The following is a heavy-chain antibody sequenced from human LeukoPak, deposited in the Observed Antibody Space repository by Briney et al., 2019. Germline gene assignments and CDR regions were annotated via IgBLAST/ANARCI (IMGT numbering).Heavy chain of an antibody. J-gene: IGHJ6*02. D-gene: IGHD3-10*01. CDR2: IYSGGST. V-gene: IGHV3-53*01. Sequence: GGSLRLSCAASGFTVSSNYMSWVRQAPGKGLEWVSVIYSGGSTYYADSVKGRFTISRDNSKNTLYLQMNSLRAEDTAVYYCARGGASAPMVPDYYYYYGMDVWGQGTTVTFSS. CDR1: GFTVSSNY. CDR3: ARGGASAPMVPDYYYYYGMDV.